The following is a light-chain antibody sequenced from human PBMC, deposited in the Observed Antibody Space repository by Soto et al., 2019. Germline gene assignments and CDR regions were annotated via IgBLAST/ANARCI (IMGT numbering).Light chain of an antibody. Sequence: AIQLTQSPSSLSASVGDRVTITCRASQGISSALAWYQQKPGKAPKLLIYDASSLESGVPSRFSGSGSGTDFTLTISSLQPEDFATYYCQQYTSYYTFGQGTKLEI. CDR3: QQYTSYYT. CDR1: QGISSA. J-gene: IGKJ2*01. CDR2: DAS. V-gene: IGKV1-13*02.